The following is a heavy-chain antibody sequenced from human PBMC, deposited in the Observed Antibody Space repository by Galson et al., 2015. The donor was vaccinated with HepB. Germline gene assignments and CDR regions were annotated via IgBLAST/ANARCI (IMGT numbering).Heavy chain of an antibody. Sequence: SLRLSCAASGFTFSNYWMSWVRQAPGKGLEWVSAISGSGGSTYYADSVKGRFTISRDNSKNTLYLQMNSLRAEDTAVYYCAKGVAYDSSGYYFPFDYWGQGTLVTVSS. V-gene: IGHV3-23*01. D-gene: IGHD3-22*01. CDR2: ISGSGGST. CDR1: GFTFSNYW. CDR3: AKGVAYDSSGYYFPFDY. J-gene: IGHJ4*02.